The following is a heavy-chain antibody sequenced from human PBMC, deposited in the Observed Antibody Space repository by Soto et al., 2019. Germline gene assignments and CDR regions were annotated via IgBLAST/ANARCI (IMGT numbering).Heavy chain of an antibody. Sequence: EVQLLESGGGLVQPGGSLRLSCAASGFTFSSYAMSWVRQAPGKGLEWVSAISGSGGSTYYADSVKGRFTISRDNSKNKLYLQMNSLRAEDTAVYYCAAGGVNMIVVPYDAFDIWGQGTMVTVSS. CDR3: AAGGVNMIVVPYDAFDI. CDR1: GFTFSSYA. CDR2: ISGSGGST. V-gene: IGHV3-23*01. D-gene: IGHD3-22*01. J-gene: IGHJ3*02.